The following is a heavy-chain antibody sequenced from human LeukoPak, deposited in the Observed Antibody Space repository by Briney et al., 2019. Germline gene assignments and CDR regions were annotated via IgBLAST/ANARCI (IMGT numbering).Heavy chain of an antibody. V-gene: IGHV4-59*01. Sequence: PSETLSLTCIVSGGSISSYFWSWIRQPPGKGLEWIGYISNSGSTNYNPSLKSRVTISADTSKNQFSLKLSSVTAADTAVYYCARERGHSSGWYNWFDPWGQGTLVTVSS. CDR3: ARERGHSSGWYNWFDP. CDR2: ISNSGST. CDR1: GGSISSYF. J-gene: IGHJ5*02. D-gene: IGHD6-19*01.